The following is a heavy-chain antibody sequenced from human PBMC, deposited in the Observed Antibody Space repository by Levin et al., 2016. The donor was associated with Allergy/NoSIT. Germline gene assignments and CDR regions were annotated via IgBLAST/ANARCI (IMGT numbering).Heavy chain of an antibody. J-gene: IGHJ4*02. CDR2: ISYDGSNK. CDR3: ARDGGSGSHSVGY. V-gene: IGHV3-30-3*01. Sequence: WIRQPPGKGLEWVAVISYDGSNKYYADSVKGRFTISRDNSKNTLYLQMNSLRAEDTAVYYCARDGGSGSHSVGYWGQGTLVTVSS. D-gene: IGHD3-10*01.